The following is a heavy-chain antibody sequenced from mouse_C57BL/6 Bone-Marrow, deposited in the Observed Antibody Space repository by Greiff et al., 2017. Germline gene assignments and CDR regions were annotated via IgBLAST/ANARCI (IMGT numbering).Heavy chain of an antibody. D-gene: IGHD1-1*01. V-gene: IGHV14-4*01. J-gene: IGHJ2*01. CDR1: GFNIQDDY. Sequence: VQLQQSGAELVRPGASVKLSCTASGFNIQDDYMHWVKQRPEQGLEWIGWIDPENGDTEYASKFQGKATITADPSSNTAYLQLSSRTSEDTAVYYCTTIYYYGSSPLDYWGQGTTLTVSS. CDR2: IDPENGDT. CDR3: TTIYYYGSSPLDY.